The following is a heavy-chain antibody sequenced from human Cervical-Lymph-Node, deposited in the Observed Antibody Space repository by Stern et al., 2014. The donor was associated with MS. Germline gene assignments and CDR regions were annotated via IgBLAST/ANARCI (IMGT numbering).Heavy chain of an antibody. Sequence: QVQLVQSGAEVKKPGASVKVSCKASGYTFTTYDINWVRQAPGQGLEWMGWMNPNSGKTGYAQQFQGRVTMTRNTSINTAYMELSSLRSEDTAMYYCVRRVGAYYYETSGYSRWFDPWGQGTLVIVSS. CDR2: MNPNSGKT. V-gene: IGHV1-8*01. CDR1: GYTFTTYD. CDR3: VRRVGAYYYETSGYSRWFDP. J-gene: IGHJ5*02. D-gene: IGHD3-22*01.